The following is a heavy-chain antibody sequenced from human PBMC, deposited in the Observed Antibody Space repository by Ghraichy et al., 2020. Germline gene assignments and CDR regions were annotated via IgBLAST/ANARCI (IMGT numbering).Heavy chain of an antibody. CDR3: ATGGNSSSSKGFRFYYYYYYMDV. V-gene: IGHV1-24*01. CDR1: GYTLTELS. D-gene: IGHD6-6*01. J-gene: IGHJ6*03. CDR2: FDPEDGET. Sequence: ASVKVSCKVSGYTLTELSMHWVRQAPGKGLEWMGGFDPEDGETIYAQKFQGRVTMTEDTSTDTAYMELSSLRSEDTAVYYCATGGNSSSSKGFRFYYYYYYMDVWGKGTTVTVSS.